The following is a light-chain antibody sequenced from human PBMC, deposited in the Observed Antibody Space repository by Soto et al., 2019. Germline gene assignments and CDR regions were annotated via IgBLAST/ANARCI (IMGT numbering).Light chain of an antibody. CDR2: EVS. CDR3: SSYTSSDSYV. Sequence: QSVLTQPASVSGSPGQSITISCTGISSDVGGYNYVSWYQQHPGKAPKLMIYEVSNRPSGVSNRFSGSKSGSTASLTISGLQAEDEADYYCSSYTSSDSYVFGTATKLTVL. V-gene: IGLV2-14*01. J-gene: IGLJ1*01. CDR1: SSDVGGYNY.